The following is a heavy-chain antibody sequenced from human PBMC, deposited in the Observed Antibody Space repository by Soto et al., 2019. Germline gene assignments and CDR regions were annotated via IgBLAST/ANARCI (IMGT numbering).Heavy chain of an antibody. D-gene: IGHD6-6*01. CDR2: INHSGST. CDR3: AREYSSSWGGGDNWFDP. Sequence: PSETLSLTCAVYGGSFSGYYWSWIRHAPGKGLEWIGEINHSGSTNYNPSLKSRVTISVDTSKNQFSLKLSSVTAADTAVYCCAREYSSSWGGGDNWFDPWGQGTLVTVSS. V-gene: IGHV4-34*01. CDR1: GGSFSGYY. J-gene: IGHJ5*02.